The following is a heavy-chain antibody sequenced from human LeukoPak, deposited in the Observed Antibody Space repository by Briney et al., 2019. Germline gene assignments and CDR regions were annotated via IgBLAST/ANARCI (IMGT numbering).Heavy chain of an antibody. V-gene: IGHV3-23*01. CDR3: GNPWGSGWYFDL. J-gene: IGHJ2*01. CDR1: AFTFSNYD. D-gene: IGHD7-27*01. Sequence: GGSLRLSCAASAFTFSNYDMAWVRQAPGQGLEWVSLVSSSGDRTYYANSVEGRFTISRDNSKNTLYLQMNSLRADDTAVYYCGNPWGSGWYFDLWGRGTLVTVSS. CDR2: VSSSGDRT.